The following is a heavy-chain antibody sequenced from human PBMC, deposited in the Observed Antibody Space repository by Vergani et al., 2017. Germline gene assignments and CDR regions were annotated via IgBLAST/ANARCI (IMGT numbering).Heavy chain of an antibody. D-gene: IGHD3-10*01. CDR1: GFTFSSYG. V-gene: IGHV3-30*18. J-gene: IGHJ4*02. Sequence: VQLLESGGGLVQPGRSLRLSCAASGFTFSSYGMHWVRQAPGKGLEWVAVISYDGSNKYYADSVKGRFTISRDNSKNTLYLQMNSLRAEDTAVYYCAKGELLWFGELWYWGQGTLVTVSS. CDR3: AKGELLWFGELWY. CDR2: ISYDGSNK.